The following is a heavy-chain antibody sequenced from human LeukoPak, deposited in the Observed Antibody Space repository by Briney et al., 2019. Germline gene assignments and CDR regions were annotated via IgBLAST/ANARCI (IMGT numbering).Heavy chain of an antibody. V-gene: IGHV1-8*01. J-gene: IGHJ4*02. CDR2: MNPNSGNT. D-gene: IGHD3-10*01. Sequence: ASVKVSCKASGYTFTSYDISWVRQATGQGLEWMGWMNPNSGNTGYAQKFQGRVTMTRNTSISTAYMELSSLRSEDTAVYYCASTMVRGVITFGYWGQGTLVTVSS. CDR1: GYTFTSYD. CDR3: ASTMVRGVITFGY.